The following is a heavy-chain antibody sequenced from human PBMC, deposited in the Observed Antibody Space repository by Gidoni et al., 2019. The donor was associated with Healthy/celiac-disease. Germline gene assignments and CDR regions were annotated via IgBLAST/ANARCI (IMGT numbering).Heavy chain of an antibody. D-gene: IGHD3-10*01. CDR2: IYSGGST. V-gene: IGHV3-66*02. CDR3: AREGYYGSGRGIDY. CDR1: GFTVSSNY. J-gene: IGHJ4*02. Sequence: EVQRVESGGGLVQPGGSLRLSCAASGFTVSSNYMSWVRQAPGKGLEWVSVIYSGGSTYYADSVKGRFTISRDNSKNTLYLQMNSLRAEDTAVYYCAREGYYGSGRGIDYWGQGTLVTVSS.